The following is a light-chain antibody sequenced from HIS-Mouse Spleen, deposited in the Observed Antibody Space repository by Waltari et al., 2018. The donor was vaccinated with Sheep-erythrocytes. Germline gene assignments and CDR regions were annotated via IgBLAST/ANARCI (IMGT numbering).Light chain of an antibody. V-gene: IGLV1-36*01. CDR1: SSNIGNNA. CDR3: SSYAGGNNWV. CDR2: EVS. Sequence: QSVLTQPPSVSEAPRQRVTISCSGSSSNIGNNAVNWYQQLPGKAPKLMIYEVSKRHSGVPDRFSGSKSGNTASLTVSGLQAEDEADYYCSSYAGGNNWVFGGGTKLTVL. J-gene: IGLJ3*02.